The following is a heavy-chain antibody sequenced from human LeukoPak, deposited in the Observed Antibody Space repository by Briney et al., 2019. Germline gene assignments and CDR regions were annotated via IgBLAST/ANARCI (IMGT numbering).Heavy chain of an antibody. V-gene: IGHV3-11*01. Sequence: PGGSLRLSCAASGFTFSDYYMSWIRQAPGKGLEWVSYISSSGSTIYYADSVKGRFTISRDNAKNSLYLQMNSLRAEDTAVYYCARDRSHYSSSWYARGRSNWFDPWGQGTLVTVSS. D-gene: IGHD6-13*01. CDR2: ISSSGSTI. J-gene: IGHJ5*02. CDR3: ARDRSHYSSSWYARGRSNWFDP. CDR1: GFTFSDYY.